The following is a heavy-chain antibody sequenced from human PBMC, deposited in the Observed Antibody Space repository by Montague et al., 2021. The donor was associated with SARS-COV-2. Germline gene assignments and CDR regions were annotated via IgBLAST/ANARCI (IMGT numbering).Heavy chain of an antibody. Sequence: SLRLSCAASGLTFSTYYMQWVRQAPGKGLEWVAIMSYDGSSRYHVDSVKGRFTISRDNSRNTLFLQMNSLRVEDTGVYYCARRGSVEGLSPNSYDYWGRGTLVTISS. CDR1: GLTFSTYY. CDR2: MSYDGSSR. V-gene: IGHV3-30*04. J-gene: IGHJ4*02. D-gene: IGHD3-10*01. CDR3: ARRGSVEGLSPNSYDY.